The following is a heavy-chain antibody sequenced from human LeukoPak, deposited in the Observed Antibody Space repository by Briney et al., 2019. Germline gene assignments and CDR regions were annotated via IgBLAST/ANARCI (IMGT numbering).Heavy chain of an antibody. CDR3: ARGGDVVGSLFDS. CDR2: IYSEGST. Sequence: GGSLRLSCAASGLIVSTCFMSWVRQAPGKGLEWVSVIYSEGSTFYADSVKGRFIISRDNSKNTVYLQMNSLRAEDTAVYYCARGGDVVGSLFDSWGQGTLVTVSS. CDR1: GLIVSTCF. D-gene: IGHD1-26*01. V-gene: IGHV3-53*01. J-gene: IGHJ4*02.